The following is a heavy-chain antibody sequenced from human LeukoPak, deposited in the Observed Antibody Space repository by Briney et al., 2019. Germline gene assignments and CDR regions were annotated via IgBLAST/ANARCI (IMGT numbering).Heavy chain of an antibody. V-gene: IGHV3-33*01. D-gene: IGHD6-6*01. CDR1: GFTFSDYG. Sequence: GALRLSCAASGFTFSDYGIHWVRRAPGQGLEWVALIWYDGSKKYYADSLKGRFTISRDNTKNTLYLQLNSLRADDTAAYYCARAHRSSSTFALWGQGPLVTVS. CDR3: ARAHRSSSTFAL. CDR2: IWYDGSKK. J-gene: IGHJ4*02.